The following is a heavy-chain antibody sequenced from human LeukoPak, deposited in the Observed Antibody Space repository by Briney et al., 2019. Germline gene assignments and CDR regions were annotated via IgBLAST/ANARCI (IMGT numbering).Heavy chain of an antibody. CDR2: INPNSGGT. V-gene: IGHV1-2*02. Sequence: SVKVSCKASGYTFTGYYMHWARQAPGQGLEWMGWINPNSGGTNYAQKFQGRVTMTRDTSISTAYMELSRLRSDDTAVYYCARMGYYYGSGSYYNIAYWGQGTLVTVSS. D-gene: IGHD3-10*01. J-gene: IGHJ4*02. CDR1: GYTFTGYY. CDR3: ARMGYYYGSGSYYNIAY.